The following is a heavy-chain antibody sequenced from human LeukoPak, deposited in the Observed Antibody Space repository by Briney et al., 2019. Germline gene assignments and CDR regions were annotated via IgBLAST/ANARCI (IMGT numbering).Heavy chain of an antibody. Sequence: GASVKVSCKASGYTFTGYYMHWVRQAPGQGLEWMGWINPNSGGTNYAQEFQGRVTMTRDTSISTAYMELSRLRSDDTAVYYCARERGPYYDFWSGGYYYYYYMDVWGKGTTVTVSS. J-gene: IGHJ6*03. V-gene: IGHV1-2*02. D-gene: IGHD3-3*01. CDR2: INPNSGGT. CDR1: GYTFTGYY. CDR3: ARERGPYYDFWSGGYYYYYYMDV.